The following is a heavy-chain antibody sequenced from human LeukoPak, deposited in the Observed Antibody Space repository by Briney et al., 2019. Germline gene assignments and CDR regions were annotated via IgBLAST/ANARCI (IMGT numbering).Heavy chain of an antibody. J-gene: IGHJ4*02. CDR2: IYPNSGGT. V-gene: IGHV1-2*02. CDR1: GYTFTGYY. Sequence: ASVKVSCKASGYTFTGYYMHWVRQAPGQGLEWMGWIYPNSGGTNYAQKFQGRVTVTRDMSTSTVYMELSSLRSEDTAVYYCARVDPLADYFDYWGQGTLVTVSS. CDR3: ARVDPLADYFDY.